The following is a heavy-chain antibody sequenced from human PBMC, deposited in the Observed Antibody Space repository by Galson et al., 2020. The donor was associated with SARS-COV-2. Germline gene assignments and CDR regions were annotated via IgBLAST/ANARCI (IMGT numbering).Heavy chain of an antibody. Sequence: LSLTCAASGFTFSDNALHWVRRAPRKGLEWLAVISTDGNNRYYGDSVKGRFIISRDNSKNTVYLDINSLRDEDTAVYYCATSLVSGGGLTIKYHAMDVWGRGTTVTASS. CDR3: ATSLVSGGGLTIKYHAMDV. D-gene: IGHD3-16*01. V-gene: IGHV3-30*04. CDR1: GFTFSDNA. CDR2: ISTDGNNR. J-gene: IGHJ6*02.